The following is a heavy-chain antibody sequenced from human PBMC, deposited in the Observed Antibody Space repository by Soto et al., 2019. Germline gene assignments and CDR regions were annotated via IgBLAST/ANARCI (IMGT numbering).Heavy chain of an antibody. CDR3: ARHGFYYYYMDV. J-gene: IGHJ6*03. V-gene: IGHV4-59*08. Sequence: SETLSLTCTVSGGSISSYYWSWIRQPPGKGLEWIGYIYYSGSTNYNPSLKSRVTISVDTSKNQFSLKLSSVTAADTAVYYCARHGFYYYYMDVWGKGTTVTVSS. CDR2: IYYSGST. CDR1: GGSISSYY.